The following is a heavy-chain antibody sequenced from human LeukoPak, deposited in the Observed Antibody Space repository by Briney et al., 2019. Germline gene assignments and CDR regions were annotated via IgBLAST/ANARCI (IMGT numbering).Heavy chain of an antibody. Sequence: PGGSLRLSCAASGFMFSSYAMHWVRQAPGKGLEWVAVISFDGSNKYYADSVKGRFTISRDNSKNTLYLQMNSLRAEDTAVYYCAARPPYSSPFDSWGQGPRVTVPS. D-gene: IGHD2-15*01. CDR3: AARPPYSSPFDS. V-gene: IGHV3-30-3*01. CDR2: ISFDGSNK. J-gene: IGHJ4*02. CDR1: GFMFSSYA.